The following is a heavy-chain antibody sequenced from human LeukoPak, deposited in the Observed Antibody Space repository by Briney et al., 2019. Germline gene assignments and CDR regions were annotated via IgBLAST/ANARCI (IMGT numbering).Heavy chain of an antibody. V-gene: IGHV4-61*01. CDR3: ARVYTVRGVGNWFDP. D-gene: IGHD3-10*01. J-gene: IGHJ5*02. CDR2: IYYSGST. CDR1: GGSISSGSYY. Sequence: PSETLSLTCTVSGGSISSGSYYWSWIRQPPGKGLEWIGYIYYSGSTNYNPSLKSRVTISVDTSKNQFSLKLSSVTAADTAVYYCARVYTVRGVGNWFDPWGQGTLVTVSS.